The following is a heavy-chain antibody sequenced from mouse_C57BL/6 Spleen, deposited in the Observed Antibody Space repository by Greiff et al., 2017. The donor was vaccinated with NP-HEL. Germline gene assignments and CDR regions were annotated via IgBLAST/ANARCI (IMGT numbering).Heavy chain of an antibody. D-gene: IGHD4-1*01. J-gene: IGHJ2*01. Sequence: ESGPGLVKPSQSLSLTCSVTGYSITSGYYWNWIRQFPGNKLEWMGYISYDGSNNYNPSLKNRISITRDTSKNQFFLKLNSVTTEDTATYYCARAGRVFDYWGQGTTLTVSS. V-gene: IGHV3-6*01. CDR1: GYSITSGYY. CDR2: ISYDGSN. CDR3: ARAGRVFDY.